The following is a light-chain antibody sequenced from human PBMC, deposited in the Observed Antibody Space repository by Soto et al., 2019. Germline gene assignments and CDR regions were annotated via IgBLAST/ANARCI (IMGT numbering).Light chain of an antibody. J-gene: IGLJ1*01. Sequence: QSVLTQPRSVSGSPGQSVTISCTGTSSDVGGYNYVSWYQQHPGKAPKLMIYDVSKQPSGVPDRFSGSKSGNTASLTISGLQAEDEADYYCCSYAGSYTPFGTGTKVTVL. CDR1: SSDVGGYNY. CDR2: DVS. CDR3: CSYAGSYTP. V-gene: IGLV2-11*01.